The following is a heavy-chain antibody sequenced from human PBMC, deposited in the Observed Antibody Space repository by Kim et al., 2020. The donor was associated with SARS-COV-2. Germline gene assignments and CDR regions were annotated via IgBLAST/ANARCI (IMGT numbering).Heavy chain of an antibody. V-gene: IGHV6-1*01. Sequence: YAQSVKGRLTINPDPSKNQFSLQLNSVTPEDTAVYYCARDRQRAGTGVDYWGQGTLVTVSS. J-gene: IGHJ4*02. D-gene: IGHD6-19*01. CDR3: ARDRQRAGTGVDY.